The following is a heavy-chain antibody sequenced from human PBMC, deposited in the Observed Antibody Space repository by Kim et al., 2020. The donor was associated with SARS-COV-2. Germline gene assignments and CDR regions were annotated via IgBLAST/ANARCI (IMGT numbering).Heavy chain of an antibody. J-gene: IGHJ1*01. CDR1: GYTFTSYG. D-gene: IGHD2-2*01. V-gene: IGHV1-18*01. CDR3: ARIPLKYCSSTSCQYFQH. Sequence: ASVKVSCKASGYTFTSYGISWVRQAPGQGLEWMGWISAYNGNTNYAQKLQGRVTMTTDTSTSTAYMELRSLRSDDTAVYYCARIPLKYCSSTSCQYFQHWGQGTLVTVSS. CDR2: ISAYNGNT.